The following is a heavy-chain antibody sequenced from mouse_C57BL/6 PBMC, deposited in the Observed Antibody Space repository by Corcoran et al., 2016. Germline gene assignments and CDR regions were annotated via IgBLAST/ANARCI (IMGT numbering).Heavy chain of an antibody. Sequence: QVQLQQSGAELVKPGASVKLSCKASGYTFTEYTIHWVKQRSGQGLEWIGWFYPGSGSIKYNEKFKDKATLTADKSSSTVYMELSRLKSEDSAVYFCARHEGRIYDGYNWYFDVGGTGTTVTVSS. CDR2: FYPGSGSI. CDR1: GYTFTEYT. V-gene: IGHV1-62-2*01. J-gene: IGHJ1*03. D-gene: IGHD2-3*01. CDR3: ARHEGRIYDGYNWYFDV.